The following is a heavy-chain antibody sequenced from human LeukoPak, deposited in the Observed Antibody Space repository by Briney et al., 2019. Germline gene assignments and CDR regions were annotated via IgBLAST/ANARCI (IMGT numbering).Heavy chain of an antibody. CDR3: ARPGVVVTALTHFDY. J-gene: IGHJ4*02. CDR1: GGSISSGDYY. CDR2: IYYSGST. Sequence: SQTLSLTCTVSGGSISSGDYYWSWIRQPPGKGLEWIGYIYYSGSTYYNPSLKSRVTISVDTSKNKFSLKLSSVTAADTAVYYCARPGVVVTALTHFDYWGQGTLVTVSS. D-gene: IGHD2-21*02. V-gene: IGHV4-30-4*08.